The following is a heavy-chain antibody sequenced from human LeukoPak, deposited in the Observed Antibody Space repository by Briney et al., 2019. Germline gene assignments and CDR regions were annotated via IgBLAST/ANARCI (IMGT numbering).Heavy chain of an antibody. V-gene: IGHV1-69*13. D-gene: IGHD3-10*01. J-gene: IGHJ4*02. CDR2: IIPIFGTA. CDR3: ATDLTYYYGSGSPEAGFDY. Sequence: SVKVSCKASGGTFSSYAISWVRQAPGQGLEWMGGIIPIFGTANYAQKFQGRVTITADESTSTAYMELSSLRSEDTAVYYCATDLTYYYGSGSPEAGFDYWGQGTLVTVSS. CDR1: GGTFSSYA.